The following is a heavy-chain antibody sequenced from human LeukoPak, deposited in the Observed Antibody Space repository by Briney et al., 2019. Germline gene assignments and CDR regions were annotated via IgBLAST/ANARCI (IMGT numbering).Heavy chain of an antibody. V-gene: IGHV3-49*04. CDR3: TRGDPRYCSSTSCYMVDY. Sequence: GGSLRLSCTASGFTFGDYVMSWVRQAPGKGLEWVGFIRSKVYGGTTEYAASVKGRFTIPRDDSKSIAYLQMNSLKTEDTAVYYCTRGDPRYCSSTSCYMVDYWGQGTLVTVSS. J-gene: IGHJ4*02. CDR1: GFTFGDYV. D-gene: IGHD2-2*02. CDR2: IRSKVYGGTT.